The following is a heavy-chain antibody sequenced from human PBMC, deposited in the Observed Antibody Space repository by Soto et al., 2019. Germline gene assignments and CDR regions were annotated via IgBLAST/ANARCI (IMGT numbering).Heavy chain of an antibody. CDR2: ISGSGGST. V-gene: IGHV3-23*01. D-gene: IGHD2-2*01. Sequence: GGSLRLSCAASGFTFSSYAMSWVRQAPGKGLEWVSAISGSGGSTYYADSVKGRFTISRDNSKNTLYLQMNSLRAEDTAVYYCAKGHEVVPAAIAGDDAFDIWGQGPMVTVAS. J-gene: IGHJ3*02. CDR3: AKGHEVVPAAIAGDDAFDI. CDR1: GFTFSSYA.